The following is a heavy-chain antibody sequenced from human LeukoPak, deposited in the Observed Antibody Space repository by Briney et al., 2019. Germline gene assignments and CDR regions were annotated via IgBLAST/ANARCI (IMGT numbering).Heavy chain of an antibody. D-gene: IGHD3-10*01. V-gene: IGHV1-69*11. Sequence: SVKVSCKASGGTFTAYSINWVRQAPGQGLEWMGRIIPILSQSNYAQEFQGTVSITADEFTETAYMELSSVRSDDAAVYYCATGGAYRDAFDIWGQGTMVTVSS. CDR3: ATGGAYRDAFDI. CDR2: IIPILSQS. CDR1: GGTFTAYS. J-gene: IGHJ3*02.